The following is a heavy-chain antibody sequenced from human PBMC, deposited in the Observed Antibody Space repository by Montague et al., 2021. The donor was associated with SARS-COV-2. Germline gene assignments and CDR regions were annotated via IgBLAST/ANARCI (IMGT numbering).Heavy chain of an antibody. D-gene: IGHD5-12*01. CDR3: ARSDYTINGWFDP. J-gene: IGHJ5*02. V-gene: IGHV3-48*03. Sequence: SLRLSCAASGFTFSSYEMNWVRQAPGKGLEWVSYISSSGSTIYYADSVKGRFTISRDNAKNSLYLQMNSLRAEDTAVYYCARSDYTINGWFDPWGQGSLVTVSS. CDR1: GFTFSSYE. CDR2: ISSSGSTI.